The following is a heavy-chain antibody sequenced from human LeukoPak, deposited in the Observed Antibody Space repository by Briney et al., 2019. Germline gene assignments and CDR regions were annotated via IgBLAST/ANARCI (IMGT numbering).Heavy chain of an antibody. D-gene: IGHD3-9*01. CDR3: ARDPLTPYDYYMDV. Sequence: PGGSLRLSCAASGFMFSRYWMSWVRQAPGKGLEWVAKIKHDGSEQYYGDSVKGRFTILRDNARNSLYLQMNSLSVEDKGVYFCARDPLTPYDYYMDVWGKGTTVIVSS. CDR1: GFMFSRYW. V-gene: IGHV3-7*01. J-gene: IGHJ6*03. CDR2: IKHDGSEQ.